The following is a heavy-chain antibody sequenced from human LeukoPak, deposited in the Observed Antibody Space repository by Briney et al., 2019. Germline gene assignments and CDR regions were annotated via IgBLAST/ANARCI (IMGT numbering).Heavy chain of an antibody. V-gene: IGHV4-34*01. CDR3: AVGGYYYRY. CDR1: GGSFSGYY. Sequence: SETLSFTCAVYGGSFSGYYWSWIRQPPGKGLEWIGEINHSGSTNYNPSLKSRVTISVDTSKNQFSLKLSSVTAADTAVYYCAVGGYYYRYWGQGTLVTVSS. D-gene: IGHD3-10*01. CDR2: INHSGST. J-gene: IGHJ4*02.